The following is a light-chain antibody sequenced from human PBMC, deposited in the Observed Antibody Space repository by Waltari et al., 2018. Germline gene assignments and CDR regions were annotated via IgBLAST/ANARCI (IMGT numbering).Light chain of an antibody. CDR2: GAS. CDR3: QQYGSSVLYT. Sequence: VLTQSPGTLSLSPGESATLSCRTSQRLTKNYLAWYQQKPGQAPRPRIYGASSRAAGIPDRFSGSGSGTDFTLTISRLEPEDFAVYYCQQYGSSVLYTFGQGTKLEIK. V-gene: IGKV3-20*01. CDR1: QRLTKNY. J-gene: IGKJ2*01.